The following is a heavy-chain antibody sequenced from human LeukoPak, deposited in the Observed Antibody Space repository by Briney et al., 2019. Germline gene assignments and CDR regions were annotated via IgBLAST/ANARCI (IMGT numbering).Heavy chain of an antibody. Sequence: GESLKISCQGSGYSFTNYWIGWVRQMPGKGLEWMGIIYPGDSDTRYSPSFQGQVTISADKSISTAYLQWSSLKASDTAMYYCARQVELDNNWFDPWGQGTLVTVSS. CDR1: GYSFTNYW. V-gene: IGHV5-51*01. CDR2: IYPGDSDT. D-gene: IGHD6-13*01. J-gene: IGHJ5*02. CDR3: ARQVELDNNWFDP.